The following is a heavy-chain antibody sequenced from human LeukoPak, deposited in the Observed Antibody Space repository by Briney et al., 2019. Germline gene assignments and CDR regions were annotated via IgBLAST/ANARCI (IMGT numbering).Heavy chain of an antibody. Sequence: SETLSLTCTVSGVSISGSNYYWAWIRQPPGKGLAWIGNIYDSGTTYYNVSLKGRVTISIDTSKNPFSLKLSSMTAADTAVYYCARLRGYDYYMDVWGKGTTVTVSS. CDR2: IYDSGTT. CDR1: GVSISGSNYY. CDR3: ARLRGYDYYMDV. D-gene: IGHD3-16*01. V-gene: IGHV4-39*07. J-gene: IGHJ6*03.